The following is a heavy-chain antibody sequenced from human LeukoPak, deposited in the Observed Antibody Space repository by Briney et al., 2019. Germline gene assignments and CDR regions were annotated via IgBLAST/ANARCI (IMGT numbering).Heavy chain of an antibody. CDR3: ARDLASGSYIYYFDY. V-gene: IGHV1-46*01. D-gene: IGHD1-26*01. J-gene: IGHJ4*02. Sequence: GASVKVSCKASGYTFTRYYMHWVRQAPGQGLEWMGIINPSGGSTSYAQKFQVRVTMTRDMSTSTVYMELSSLRSEDTAVYYCARDLASGSYIYYFDYWGQGTLVTVSS. CDR1: GYTFTRYY. CDR2: INPSGGST.